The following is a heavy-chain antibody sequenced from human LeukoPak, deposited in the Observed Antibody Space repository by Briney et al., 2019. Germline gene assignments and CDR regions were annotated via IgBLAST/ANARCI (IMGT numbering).Heavy chain of an antibody. J-gene: IGHJ4*02. CDR1: GFTFSSYA. D-gene: IGHD1-20*01. CDR2: FSGSGGRT. V-gene: IGHV3-23*01. CDR3: AKGRGITGTTVDY. Sequence: GGSLRLSCAASGFTFSSYAMSWVRQAPGKGLEWVSAFSGSGGRTYYADSVKGRFTISRDNSKNTLYLQMNSLRAEDTAVYYCAKGRGITGTTVDYWGRGTLVTVSS.